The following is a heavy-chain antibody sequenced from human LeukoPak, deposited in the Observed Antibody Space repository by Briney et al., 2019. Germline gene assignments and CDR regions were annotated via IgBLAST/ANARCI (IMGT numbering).Heavy chain of an antibody. Sequence: GGSLRLSCAASGFTFSSYAMHWVRQAPGKGLEWVAVISYDGSNKYYADSVKGRFTISRDNSKNTLYLQMNSLRAGDTAVYYCARGGGDGYNYCVYWGQGTLVTVSS. V-gene: IGHV3-30-3*01. CDR3: ARGGGDGYNYCVY. J-gene: IGHJ4*02. CDR1: GFTFSSYA. CDR2: ISYDGSNK. D-gene: IGHD5-24*01.